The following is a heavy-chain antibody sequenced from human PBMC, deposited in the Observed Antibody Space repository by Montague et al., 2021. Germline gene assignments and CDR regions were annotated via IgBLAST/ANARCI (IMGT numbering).Heavy chain of an antibody. CDR1: GGSFSTGCYS. CDR3: AIDVPGSFVVCVDP. Sequence: TLSLTCSVSGGSFSTGCYSWSWIRQRPGQDLEWVGNPSRRRNTYYNPSLSSRLSISLDTSRNHLSLQLTSVTAADTAIYYCAIDVPGSFVVCVDPWGQGALVTVSS. D-gene: IGHD3-10*01. V-gene: IGHV4-31*03. CDR2: PSRRRNT. J-gene: IGHJ5*02.